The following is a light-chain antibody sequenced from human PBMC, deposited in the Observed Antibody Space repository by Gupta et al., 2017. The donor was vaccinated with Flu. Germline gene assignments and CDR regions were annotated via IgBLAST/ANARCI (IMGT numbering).Light chain of an antibody. CDR1: SSDVGTYNY. J-gene: IGLJ3*02. Sequence: QSALTQPPSASGSPGQSVTIPCTGTSSDVGTYNYVSWYQQHPGKAPKLMIYEVSKRPSGVPDRFSGSKSGNTASLTVSGLQAEDEADYYCNSYTGTNNFWVFGGGTKLTVL. CDR2: EVS. CDR3: NSYTGTNNFWV. V-gene: IGLV2-8*01.